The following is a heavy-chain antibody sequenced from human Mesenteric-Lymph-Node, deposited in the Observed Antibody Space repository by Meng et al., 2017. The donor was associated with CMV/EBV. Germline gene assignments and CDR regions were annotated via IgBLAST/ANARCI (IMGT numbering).Heavy chain of an antibody. CDR2: ILYDGSNK. Sequence: GESLKISCAASGFTFSDYSMHWVRQAPDKGLEWVALILYDGSNKYYANSVKGRFTISRDNSKNTLYLQMNSLRAEDTALYYCARDLAAAGGMDVWGQGTTVTVSS. J-gene: IGHJ6*02. V-gene: IGHV3-30*04. CDR3: ARDLAAAGGMDV. CDR1: GFTFSDYS. D-gene: IGHD6-13*01.